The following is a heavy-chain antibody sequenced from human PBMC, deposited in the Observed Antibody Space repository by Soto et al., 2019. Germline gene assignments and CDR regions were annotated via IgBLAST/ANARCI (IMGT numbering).Heavy chain of an antibody. CDR1: EGTFSSYA. D-gene: IGHD3-22*01. J-gene: IGHJ4*02. CDR3: ARDGRDSRGYYRTLATLFDD. V-gene: IGHV1-69*12. Sequence: QVQLVQSGAEVKKPGSSVKVSCKASEGTFSSYAISWVRQAPGQGLEWVGGIIPIFGTAKYAQKFQGRVTITAAESTSKAYMELSSRRSEDTAVYYCARDGRDSRGYYRTLATLFDDWGQGTLVTVSS. CDR2: IIPIFGTA.